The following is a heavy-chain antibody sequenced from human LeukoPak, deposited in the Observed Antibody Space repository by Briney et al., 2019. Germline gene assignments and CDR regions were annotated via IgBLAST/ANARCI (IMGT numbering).Heavy chain of an antibody. CDR3: ARASQDFWSGYLDY. V-gene: IGHV4-38-2*02. D-gene: IGHD3-3*01. CDR1: GYSFSSGYY. CDR2: IYHSGST. Sequence: SETLSLPCTVSGYSFSSGYYWGWIRQPQGKGLEGIGSIYHSGSTYYNPSLKSRVTISVDTSKNQFSLKLSSVTAADTAVYYCARASQDFWSGYLDYWGQGTLVTVSS. J-gene: IGHJ4*02.